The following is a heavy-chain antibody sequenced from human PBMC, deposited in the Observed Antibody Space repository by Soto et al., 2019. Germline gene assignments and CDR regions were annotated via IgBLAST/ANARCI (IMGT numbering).Heavy chain of an antibody. J-gene: IGHJ5*02. CDR2: ISYSGST. Sequence: KPSETLSLTCTVPGGSISGHYWSWIRQPPGKGLQYIGYISYSGSTNYNPSLKSRVTISVDTSNNQFSLRLSSVTAADTAVYYCARDVGLQHDTWYYDLWSGKNNWFDPWGQGILVTVSS. V-gene: IGHV4-59*11. D-gene: IGHD3-3*01. CDR1: GGSISGHY. CDR3: ARDVGLQHDTWYYDLWSGKNNWFDP.